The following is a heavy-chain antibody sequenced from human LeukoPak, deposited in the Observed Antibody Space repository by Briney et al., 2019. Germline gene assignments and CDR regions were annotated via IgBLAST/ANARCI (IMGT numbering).Heavy chain of an antibody. CDR3: ARYSGNPWAFDF. D-gene: IGHD4-23*01. J-gene: IGHJ4*02. CDR1: GGSVSSSSYF. V-gene: IGHV4-39*01. Sequence: SETLSLTCTVSGGSVSSSSYFWGWIRQPPGKGLEWIGIIYYSGSTFYNPSLKSRVTIYVDTPKNQFSLRLSSVTAADTAIYYCARYSGNPWAFDFWGQGTLVTVSS. CDR2: IYYSGST.